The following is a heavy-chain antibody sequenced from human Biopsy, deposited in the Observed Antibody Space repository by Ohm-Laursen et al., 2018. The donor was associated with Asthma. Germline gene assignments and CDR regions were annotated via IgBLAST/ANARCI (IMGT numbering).Heavy chain of an antibody. CDR2: ISKDASTQ. Sequence: SLRLSCSASGFSFSNFAIHWVRQAPGKGLEWVGVISKDASTQDYADSVKGRFTMARDNSKNTLDLQMNSLREEDTAVYYCVRGDSSGWSHYYFDYWGQGTLVTVSS. J-gene: IGHJ4*02. CDR3: VRGDSSGWSHYYFDY. D-gene: IGHD6-19*01. V-gene: IGHV3-30*01. CDR1: GFSFSNFA.